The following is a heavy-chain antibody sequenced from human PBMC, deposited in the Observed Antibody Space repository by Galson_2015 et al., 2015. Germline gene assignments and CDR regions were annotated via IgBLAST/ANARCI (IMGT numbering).Heavy chain of an antibody. Sequence: SLRLSCAASGFTVSSNYMSWVRQAPGKGLEWVAVISYDGSNKYYADSVKGRFTISRDNSKNTLYLQMNSLRAEDTAVYYCAKGPNSSGWYYLDYWGQGTLVTVSS. CDR3: AKGPNSSGWYYLDY. CDR1: GFTVSSNY. D-gene: IGHD6-19*01. J-gene: IGHJ4*02. CDR2: ISYDGSNK. V-gene: IGHV3-30*18.